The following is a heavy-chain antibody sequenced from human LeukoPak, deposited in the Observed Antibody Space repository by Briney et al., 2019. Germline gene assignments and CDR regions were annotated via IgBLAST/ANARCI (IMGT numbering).Heavy chain of an antibody. CDR3: ASGVYGDYEALFDY. CDR1: GGSISSGSYY. Sequence: PSQTLSLTCTVSGGSISSGSYYWSWIRQPAGKGLEWIGRIYTSGSTNYNPSLKSRVTISVDTSKNQFSLKLSSVTAADTAVYYCASGVYGDYEALFDYWGQGTLVTVSS. V-gene: IGHV4-61*02. CDR2: IYTSGST. D-gene: IGHD4-17*01. J-gene: IGHJ4*02.